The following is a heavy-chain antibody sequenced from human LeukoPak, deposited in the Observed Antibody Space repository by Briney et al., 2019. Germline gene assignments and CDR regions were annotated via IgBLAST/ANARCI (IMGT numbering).Heavy chain of an antibody. Sequence: ASVKVSCKSSGYTFTDYYIHWVRQAPGQGLEWMGWISPSSGGTNYAQSFQGRVTLTRDTSIRTVYMELSSLRSDDTAVYYCARGLVGSAYDFDYWGQGTLVPVSS. CDR2: ISPSSGGT. V-gene: IGHV1-2*02. D-gene: IGHD5-12*01. J-gene: IGHJ4*02. CDR1: GYTFTDYY. CDR3: ARGLVGSAYDFDY.